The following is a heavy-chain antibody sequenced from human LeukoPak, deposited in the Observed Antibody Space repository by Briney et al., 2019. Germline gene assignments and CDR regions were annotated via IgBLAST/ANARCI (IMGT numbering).Heavy chain of an antibody. CDR3: ARDKGLPQAFDI. Sequence: SETLSLTCTVSGGSISSYYWSWIRQPPGKGLEYIGYISYSGTTSYNPSLESRVTISVDTSKNQFSLKLTSVTAADTAVYYCARDKGLPQAFDIWGQGTMVTVSS. J-gene: IGHJ3*02. CDR2: ISYSGTT. V-gene: IGHV4-59*01. D-gene: IGHD5/OR15-5a*01. CDR1: GGSISSYY.